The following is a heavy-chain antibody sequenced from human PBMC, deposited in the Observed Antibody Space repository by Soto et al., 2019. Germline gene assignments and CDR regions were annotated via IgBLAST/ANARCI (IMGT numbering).Heavy chain of an antibody. J-gene: IGHJ6*02. D-gene: IGHD3-3*01. Sequence: QVQLVQSGAEVKKPGPSVKVSCKASGGTFSSYAISWVRQAPGQGLEWMGGIIPIFGTANYAQKFQGRVTITADESTSTAYMELSSLRSEDTAVYYCARGRTIFGVVILNYGMDVWGQGTTVTVSS. CDR2: IIPIFGTA. V-gene: IGHV1-69*01. CDR1: GGTFSSYA. CDR3: ARGRTIFGVVILNYGMDV.